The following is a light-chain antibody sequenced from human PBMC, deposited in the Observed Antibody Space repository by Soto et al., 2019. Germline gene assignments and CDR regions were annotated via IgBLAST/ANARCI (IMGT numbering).Light chain of an antibody. CDR3: QQYGSSPT. CDR2: VAS. J-gene: IGKJ1*01. Sequence: EIVLTQSPGTLSLSPGERATLSCRASQSVRTNYLAWYQQKPGQAPRLLIYVASSRATGIPDRFSGSGSGTDFTLTISRLEPEDFVVYYCQQYGSSPTFGQGTKVEIK. V-gene: IGKV3-20*01. CDR1: QSVRTNY.